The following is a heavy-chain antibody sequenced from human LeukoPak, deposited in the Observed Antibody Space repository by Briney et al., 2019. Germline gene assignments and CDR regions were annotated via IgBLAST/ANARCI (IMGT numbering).Heavy chain of an antibody. J-gene: IGHJ4*02. CDR2: IYTSGST. CDR3: ARAAIAVADPFDC. V-gene: IGHV4-61*02. D-gene: IGHD6-19*01. CDR1: GGSISSGSYY. Sequence: PSETLSLTCTVSGGSISSGSYYWSWIRQPAGKGLEWIGRIYTSGSTNYNPSLKSRVTISVDTSKNQFSLKLSSVTAADTAVYYCARAAIAVADPFDCWGQGTLVTVSS.